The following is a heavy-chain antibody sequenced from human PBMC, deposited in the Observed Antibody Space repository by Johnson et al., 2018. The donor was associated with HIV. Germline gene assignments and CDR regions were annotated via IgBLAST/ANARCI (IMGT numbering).Heavy chain of an antibody. D-gene: IGHD3-10*01. CDR2: IRYDGSNK. Sequence: QEQLVESGGGLVQPGGSLRLSCTASGFRFSSSWMHWVRQAPGKGLEWVAFIRYDGSNKYYADSVKGRFTISRDNSKNTLYLQLNSLRADDTAVYYCARVQLLADDVFNIWGQGTMVTVSS. CDR3: ARVQLLADDVFNI. V-gene: IGHV3-30*02. CDR1: GFRFSSSW. J-gene: IGHJ3*02.